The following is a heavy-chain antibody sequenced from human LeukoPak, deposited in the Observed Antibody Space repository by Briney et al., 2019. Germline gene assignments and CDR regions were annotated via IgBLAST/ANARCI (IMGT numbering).Heavy chain of an antibody. CDR3: ARATPVEMATSYYYFDY. CDR2: INHSGST. J-gene: IGHJ4*02. CDR1: GFTFTSYA. D-gene: IGHD5-24*01. Sequence: GSLRLSCAASGFTFTSYAMSWIRQPPGKGLEWIGEINHSGSTNYNPSLKSRVTISVDTSKNQFSLKLSSVTAADTAVYYCARATPVEMATSYYYFDYWGQGTLVTVSS. V-gene: IGHV4-34*01.